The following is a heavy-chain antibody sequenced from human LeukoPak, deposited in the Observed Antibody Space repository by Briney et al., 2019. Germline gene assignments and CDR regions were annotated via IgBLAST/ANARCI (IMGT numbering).Heavy chain of an antibody. CDR3: ARDLTEYPGWDY. Sequence: PGVSLRLSCAASGFTFSSYWMSWVCQAPGKGLEWVANIKQDGSEKHYVDSVKGRFTISRDNAKNSLYVQMNSLRAEDTAVYYCARDLTEYPGWDYWGQGTLVTVSS. CDR2: IKQDGSEK. CDR1: GFTFSSYW. D-gene: IGHD2/OR15-2a*01. J-gene: IGHJ4*02. V-gene: IGHV3-7*01.